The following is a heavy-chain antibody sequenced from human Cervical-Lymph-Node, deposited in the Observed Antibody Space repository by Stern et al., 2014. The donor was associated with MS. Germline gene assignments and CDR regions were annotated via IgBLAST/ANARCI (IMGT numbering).Heavy chain of an antibody. V-gene: IGHV3-49*05. CDR1: GFTFGDYT. CDR3: TREGYDDSSGYYAFDI. J-gene: IGHJ3*02. Sequence: EVHLVESGGGLVKPGRSLRLSCTASGFTFGDYTINWFRQAPGKGLEWVGFIRSKAYGETIEYAASVGGRFSISRDDSKSIAFLQMNSLKTEDTAVYYCTREGYDDSSGYYAFDIWGQGTLVTVSS. CDR2: IRSKAYGETI. D-gene: IGHD3-22*01.